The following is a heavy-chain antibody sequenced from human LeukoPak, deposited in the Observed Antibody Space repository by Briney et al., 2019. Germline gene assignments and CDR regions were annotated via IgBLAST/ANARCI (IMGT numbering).Heavy chain of an antibody. CDR3: ARHAYHDDNSGYYFAY. J-gene: IGHJ4*02. D-gene: IGHD3-22*01. CDR2: INTNTGNP. CDR1: GYTFTSYA. V-gene: IGHV7-4-1*02. Sequence: ASVKVSCKASGYTFTSYAMNWVRQAPGQGLEWMGWINTNTGNPTYAQGFTGRFVFSLDTSVSTAYLQISSLKAEDTAVYYCARHAYHDDNSGYYFAYGGQGTLVTVSA.